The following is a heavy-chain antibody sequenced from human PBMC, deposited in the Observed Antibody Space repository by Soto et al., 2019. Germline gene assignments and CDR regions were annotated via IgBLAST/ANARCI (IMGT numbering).Heavy chain of an antibody. Sequence: QLQLQESGPGLVKPSETLSLTCSVSGGSISIRHYYWGWIRQSPGKGLEWIGSILYSGDTYYNPSLKSRVTVSVDTSKNQFPLTLNSVTAADTAVYYCSRSTAHPPYSDYWCQGTLVRVS. J-gene: IGHJ4*02. CDR2: ILYSGDT. V-gene: IGHV4-39*01. CDR1: GGSISIRHYY. CDR3: SRSTAHPPYSDY.